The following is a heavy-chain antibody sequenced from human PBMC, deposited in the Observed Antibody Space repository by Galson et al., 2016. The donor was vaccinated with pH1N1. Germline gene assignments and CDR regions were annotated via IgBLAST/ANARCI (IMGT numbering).Heavy chain of an antibody. Sequence: SLRLSCAASGFTVTDNYMNWVRRAPGKGLEWVSVIYRGGTTHYADSVKGRFTTSRDNSKNTLYLHMNSLRVEDTAVYYCASWAEGSQPFFHDWGQGTLVSVAS. V-gene: IGHV3-53*01. CDR2: IYRGGTT. J-gene: IGHJ4*02. CDR3: ASWAEGSQPFFHD. CDR1: GFTVTDNY. D-gene: IGHD6-19*01.